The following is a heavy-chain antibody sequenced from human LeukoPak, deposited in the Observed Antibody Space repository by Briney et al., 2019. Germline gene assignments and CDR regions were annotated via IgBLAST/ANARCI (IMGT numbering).Heavy chain of an antibody. CDR2: MNPNNGNT. J-gene: IGHJ5*02. CDR1: GFTFTSYD. D-gene: IGHD2-2*02. CDR3: VRDGGGAAISVNYWFDP. Sequence: GASVKVSCKASGFTFTSYDINWVRQASGQGLEWMGWMNPNNGNTGYAQKFQGRVTMTRDTSINTACMELRGLRSEDTAVYYCVRDGGGAAISVNYWFDPWGQGTLVTVSS. V-gene: IGHV1-8*01.